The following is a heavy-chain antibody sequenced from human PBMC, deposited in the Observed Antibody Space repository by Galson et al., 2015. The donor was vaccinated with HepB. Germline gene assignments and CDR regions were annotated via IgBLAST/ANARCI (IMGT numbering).Heavy chain of an antibody. J-gene: IGHJ4*02. CDR3: AREVRFVGASRRDY. Sequence: SLRLSCAASGFTFSDYYMSWVRQAPGKGLEWVSYISSSSSYTDYADSVRGRFTISRDDAKNSVYLQINSLRAEDTAVYYCAREVRFVGASRRDYWGQGTLVTVSS. D-gene: IGHD1-26*01. CDR2: ISSSSSYT. CDR1: GFTFSDYY. V-gene: IGHV3-11*06.